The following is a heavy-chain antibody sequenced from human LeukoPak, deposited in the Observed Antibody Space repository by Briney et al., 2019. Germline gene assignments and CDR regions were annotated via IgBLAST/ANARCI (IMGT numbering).Heavy chain of an antibody. CDR3: AKPLSSSSFFDH. D-gene: IGHD6-6*01. CDR1: GFTFSSYG. CDR2: ISYDGSDK. Sequence: GVSLRRSCAASGFTFSSYGMHRVRQAPGKGLEWVAVISYDGSDKYYVDSVKGRFTISRDNSRNTLYLQMNSLRADDTAVYYCAKPLSSSSFFDHWGQGTLVTVSS. J-gene: IGHJ4*02. V-gene: IGHV3-30*18.